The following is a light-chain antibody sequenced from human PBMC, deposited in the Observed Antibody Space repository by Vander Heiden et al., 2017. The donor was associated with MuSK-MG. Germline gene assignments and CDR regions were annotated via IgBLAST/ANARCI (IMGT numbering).Light chain of an antibody. Sequence: QSVLTQPPSVSAAPGPQVTISCSGSSSNIGDNYVSWYQQLPGTAPKLLIYDNNKRPSGIPDRFSGSKSGTSATLGITGLQTGDEADYYCGTWDSSLSAVVFGGGTKLTV. V-gene: IGLV1-51*01. CDR3: GTWDSSLSAVV. CDR2: DNN. J-gene: IGLJ2*01. CDR1: SSNIGDNY.